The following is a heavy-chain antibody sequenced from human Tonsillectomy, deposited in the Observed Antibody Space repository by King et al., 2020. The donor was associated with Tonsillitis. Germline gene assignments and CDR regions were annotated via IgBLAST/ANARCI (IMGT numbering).Heavy chain of an antibody. Sequence: VQLVESGGGVVQPGRSQRLSCAASGFTFSSYAMHWVRQAPGKGLEWVAVISYDGSNKYYADSVKGRFTISRDNSKNTLYLQMNSLRDEDTAVYYCARDPSIPDIVVVVAAPRSANDAFDIWGQGTMVTVSS. J-gene: IGHJ3*02. CDR3: ARDPSIPDIVVVVAAPRSANDAFDI. CDR1: GFTFSSYA. D-gene: IGHD2-15*01. CDR2: ISYDGSNK. V-gene: IGHV3-30*04.